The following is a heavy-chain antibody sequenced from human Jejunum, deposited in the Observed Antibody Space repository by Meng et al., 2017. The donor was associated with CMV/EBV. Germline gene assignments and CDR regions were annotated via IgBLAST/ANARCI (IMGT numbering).Heavy chain of an antibody. CDR3: ATYGGAVGIYGMDV. D-gene: IGHD3-16*01. CDR2: INQGGSEA. J-gene: IGHJ6*02. CDR1: GFSFISYL. Sequence: GFSFISYLMGWVRQAPGKGLEWVANINQGGSEAYYVDSVKGRFSISRDNAKNSVYLQMNTLRVEDTGVYYCATYGGAVGIYGMDVWGQGTTVTVSS. V-gene: IGHV3-7*01.